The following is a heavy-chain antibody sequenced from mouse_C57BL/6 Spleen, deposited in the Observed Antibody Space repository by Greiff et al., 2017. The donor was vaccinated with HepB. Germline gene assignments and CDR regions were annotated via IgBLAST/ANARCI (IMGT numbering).Heavy chain of an antibody. J-gene: IGHJ1*03. CDR2: ISSGSSTI. Sequence: EVKVVESGGGLVKPGGSLKLSCAASGFTFSDYGMHWVRQAPEKGLEWVAYISSGSSTIYYADTVKGRFTISRDNAKNTLFLQMTSLRSEDTAMYYCARYPDGYYWYFDVWGTGTTVTVSS. V-gene: IGHV5-17*01. D-gene: IGHD2-3*01. CDR3: ARYPDGYYWYFDV. CDR1: GFTFSDYG.